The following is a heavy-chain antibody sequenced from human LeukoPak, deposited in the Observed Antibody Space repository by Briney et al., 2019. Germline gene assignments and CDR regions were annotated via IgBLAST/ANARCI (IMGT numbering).Heavy chain of an antibody. CDR2: ISGSGTTI. Sequence: QPGGSLRLSCEVSGFTFSGYEMNWVRQAPGKGLEWVSYISGSGTTIYYADSVKGRFTISRDNAKNSLYLQMNSLRAGDTAVYYCARVGNFDYWGQGTLVTVSS. CDR1: GFTFSGYE. J-gene: IGHJ4*02. V-gene: IGHV3-48*03. CDR3: ARVGNFDY.